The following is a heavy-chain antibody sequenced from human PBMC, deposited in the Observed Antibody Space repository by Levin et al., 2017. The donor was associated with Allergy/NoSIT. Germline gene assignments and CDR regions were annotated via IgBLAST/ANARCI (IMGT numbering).Heavy chain of an antibody. Sequence: GESLKISCEVSGFPFSWLAVNWVRQAPGKGLEWVSGIRGRGGSSDYADSVKGRFSISRDNTTNTVYLQMNSLRVEDTAMYYCATERRVEMATMRALRLLHDAFDIWGQGTMVIVSS. CDR2: IRGRGGSS. CDR3: ATERRVEMATMRALRLLHDAFDI. D-gene: IGHD5-24*01. CDR1: GFPFSWLA. J-gene: IGHJ3*02. V-gene: IGHV3-23*01.